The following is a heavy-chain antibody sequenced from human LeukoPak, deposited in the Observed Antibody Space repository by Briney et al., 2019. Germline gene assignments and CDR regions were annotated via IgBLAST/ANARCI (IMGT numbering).Heavy chain of an antibody. CDR1: GYTFTDYY. J-gene: IGHJ4*02. CDR3: ARQYGGKNHIDY. V-gene: IGHV1-2*06. D-gene: IGHD4-23*01. Sequence: ASVKVSCKASGYTFTDYYMHWVRQAPGQGLEWMGRISPNSGGTNYAQKFQGRVTMTRDTSISTAYMELSRLRSDDTAMYYCARQYGGKNHIDYWGQGTLVTVSS. CDR2: ISPNSGGT.